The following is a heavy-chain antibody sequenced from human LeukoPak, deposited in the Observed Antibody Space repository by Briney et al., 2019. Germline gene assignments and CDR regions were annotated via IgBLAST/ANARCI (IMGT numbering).Heavy chain of an antibody. CDR1: GYTLIGYY. CDR3: ARGVGDFCPD. CDR2: INPNSGGT. D-gene: IGHD3-16*01. J-gene: IGHJ4*02. V-gene: IGHV1-2*02. Sequence: ASVKVSCKASGYTLIGYYVHWVRQAPGQGLEWMGWINPNSGGTNYAQKFQGRVTMTRNTSISTAYIELSRLRSDDTAVYYCARGVGDFCPDWGQGTLVTVSS.